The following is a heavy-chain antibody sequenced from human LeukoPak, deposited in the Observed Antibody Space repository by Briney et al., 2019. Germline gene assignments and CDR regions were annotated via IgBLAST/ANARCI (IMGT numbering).Heavy chain of an antibody. CDR3: ARVQYYYDSSGYYYGWFDP. J-gene: IGHJ5*02. CDR2: ISGSGGST. D-gene: IGHD3-22*01. Sequence: GGSLRLSCAASGFTFSGYAMSWVRQAPGKGLEWVSAISGSGGSTYYADSVKGRFTISRDNAKNSLYLQMNSLRAEDTALYYCARVQYYYDSSGYYYGWFDPWGQGTLVTVSS. CDR1: GFTFSGYA. V-gene: IGHV3-23*01.